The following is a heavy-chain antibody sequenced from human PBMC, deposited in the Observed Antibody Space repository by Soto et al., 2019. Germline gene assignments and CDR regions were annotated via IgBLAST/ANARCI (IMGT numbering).Heavy chain of an antibody. CDR3: AKFFVETGGSSGWPWSFHF. Sequence: EVQLLESGGGLVQPGGSLRLSCAASGFTFSSYAMSWVRQAPGKGLEWVSDISGTGGTTYYADSVKGRCTISRDNSRNTLHLQMNILRAEDTAIYYCAKFFVETGGSSGWPWSFHFWGQGTLVTVSS. V-gene: IGHV3-23*01. D-gene: IGHD6-25*01. CDR1: GFTFSSYA. J-gene: IGHJ4*02. CDR2: ISGTGGTT.